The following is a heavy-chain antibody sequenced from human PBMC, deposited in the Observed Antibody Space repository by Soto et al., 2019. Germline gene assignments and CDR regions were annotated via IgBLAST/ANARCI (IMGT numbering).Heavy chain of an antibody. D-gene: IGHD2-8*02. CDR3: VRHLGYCTGGSCYRMYFDY. J-gene: IGHJ4*02. CDR2: VYPGGSQT. V-gene: IGHV5-51*01. CDR1: GYSFDAYW. Sequence: EVQLVQSGAEVKKPGESLKISCQGSGYSFDAYWIGWVRQMPGKGLESMGIVYPGGSQTTYNPSFQGQVTISADKSISTAYLQWSSLDVSDTAVYYCVRHLGYCTGGSCYRMYFDYWGQGTLVTVSS.